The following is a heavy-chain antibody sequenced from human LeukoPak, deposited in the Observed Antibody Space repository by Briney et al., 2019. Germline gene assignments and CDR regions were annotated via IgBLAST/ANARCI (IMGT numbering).Heavy chain of an antibody. CDR2: VYHSGST. CDR3: ASGYSYGYVSNLFDY. V-gene: IGHV4-4*02. J-gene: IGHJ4*02. Sequence: SGTLSLTCAVSGDSISTNHWWSWVRQPPGKGLEWIGEVYHSGSTNYNPSLKSRVTISVDKSKNLFSLKLTSVTAADTAMYYCASGYSYGYVSNLFDYWGQGTLVTVSS. D-gene: IGHD5-18*01. CDR1: GDSISTNHW.